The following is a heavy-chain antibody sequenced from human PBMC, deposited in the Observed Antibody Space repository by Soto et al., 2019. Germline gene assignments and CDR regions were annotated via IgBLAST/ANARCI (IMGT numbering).Heavy chain of an antibody. V-gene: IGHV4-59*01. J-gene: IGHJ6*02. D-gene: IGHD1-1*01. CDR2: IYYSGST. CDR3: ARADGNEYYYGMDV. CDR1: GGSISSYY. Sequence: SETLSLTCTVSGGSISSYYWSWIRQPPGKGLEWIGYIYYSGSTNYNPSLKSRVTISVDTSKNQFSLKLSSVTAADTAVYYCARADGNEYYYGMDVWGQGTTVTVSS.